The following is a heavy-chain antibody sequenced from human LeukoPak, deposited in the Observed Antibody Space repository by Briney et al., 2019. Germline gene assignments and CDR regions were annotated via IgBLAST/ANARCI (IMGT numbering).Heavy chain of an antibody. Sequence: SETLSLTCAVYGGSFSGYYWSWIRQPPGKGLEWIGEINHSGSTNYNPSLKSRVTISVDASKNQFSLKLSSVTAADTAVYYCARDYYDSSGYYYWGQGTLVTVSS. CDR2: INHSGST. D-gene: IGHD3-22*01. J-gene: IGHJ4*02. CDR1: GGSFSGYY. CDR3: ARDYYDSSGYYY. V-gene: IGHV4-34*01.